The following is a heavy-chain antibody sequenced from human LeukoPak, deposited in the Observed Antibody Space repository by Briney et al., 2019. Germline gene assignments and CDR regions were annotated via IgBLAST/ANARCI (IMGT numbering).Heavy chain of an antibody. Sequence: PSETLSVTCTVSGGSTSSYYWSWIRQPPGKGREWIGYIYYSGSTNYNPSLKSRVTISVDTSKNQFSLKLSSVTAADTAVYYCARTYPGSGWSVFDYWGQGTLVTVSS. D-gene: IGHD6-19*01. V-gene: IGHV4-59*01. CDR1: GGSTSSYY. CDR2: IYYSGST. J-gene: IGHJ4*02. CDR3: ARTYPGSGWSVFDY.